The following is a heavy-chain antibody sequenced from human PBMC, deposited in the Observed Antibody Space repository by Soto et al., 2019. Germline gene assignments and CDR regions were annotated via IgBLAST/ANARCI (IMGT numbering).Heavy chain of an antibody. D-gene: IGHD1-26*01. CDR3: AYKWGRGAGMDV. V-gene: IGHV2-5*02. J-gene: IGHJ6*02. CDR2: IYWDEDK. Sequence: QITLKESGPTLVKPTQTLTLTCTLSGFSLSTSGVGVGWIRQPPGKALEWLALIYWDEDKRYSPSLKSRLTFSKDTSTHGVARTMTHVDRGDGGEYFCAYKWGRGAGMDVWGQGTTVTVSS. CDR1: GFSLSTSGVG.